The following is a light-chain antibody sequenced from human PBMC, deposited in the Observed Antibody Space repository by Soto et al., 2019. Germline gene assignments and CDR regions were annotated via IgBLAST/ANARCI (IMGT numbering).Light chain of an antibody. CDR1: QTISND. V-gene: IGKV3-15*01. CDR2: GAS. CDR3: QQNNKWPPVT. J-gene: IGKJ4*01. Sequence: EVVMTQSPATVSVSPGEGVTLSCRASQTISNDLAWYQHKPGQAPRLLIYGASTRATGVPARFSGGGSGTEFTLTISSLQCEDFAFYYCQQNNKWPPVTFGGGTKVEIQ.